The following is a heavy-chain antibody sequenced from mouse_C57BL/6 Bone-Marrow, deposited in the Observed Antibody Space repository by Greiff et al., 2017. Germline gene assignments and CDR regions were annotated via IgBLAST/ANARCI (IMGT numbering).Heavy chain of an antibody. CDR1: GFTFSDYY. J-gene: IGHJ1*03. Sequence: EVMLVESGGGLVQPGGSLKLSCAASGFTFSDYYMYWVRQTPEKRLECVAYISNGGGSTYYPDTVKGRFTISRDNAKNTLYLQMSRLKSEDTAMYYCARQDYYGSSDWYFDVWGTGTTVTVSS. D-gene: IGHD1-1*01. CDR3: ARQDYYGSSDWYFDV. CDR2: ISNGGGST. V-gene: IGHV5-12*01.